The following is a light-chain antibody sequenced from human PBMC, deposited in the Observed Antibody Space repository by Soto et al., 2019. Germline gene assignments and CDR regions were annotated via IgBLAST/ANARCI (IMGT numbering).Light chain of an antibody. CDR2: EIT. CDR1: SSDVGGYNY. V-gene: IGLV2-8*01. Sequence: QPVLTQPPSASGSPGQSVTISCTGTSSDVGGYNYLSWYQQHPGKAPKLLIYEITKRASGVPNRFSGSKSGNTASLTVSGLQAEDEADYYCSSRADGDNYVFGTGTKLTVL. CDR3: SSRADGDNYV. J-gene: IGLJ1*01.